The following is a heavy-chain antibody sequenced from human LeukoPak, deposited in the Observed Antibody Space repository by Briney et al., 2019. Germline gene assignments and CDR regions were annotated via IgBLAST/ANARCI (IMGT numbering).Heavy chain of an antibody. CDR3: ATAAAGTGFDY. J-gene: IGHJ4*02. Sequence: ASVKVSCKASGYTFTGYYMHWVRQAPGQGLEWMGRINPNSGGTNYAQRFQGGVTMTRDTSISTAYMELSRLRSDDTAVYYCATAAAGTGFDYWGQGTLVTVSS. V-gene: IGHV1-2*06. CDR1: GYTFTGYY. CDR2: INPNSGGT. D-gene: IGHD6-13*01.